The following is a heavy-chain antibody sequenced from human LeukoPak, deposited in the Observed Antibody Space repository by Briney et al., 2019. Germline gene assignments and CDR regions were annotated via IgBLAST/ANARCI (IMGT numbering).Heavy chain of an antibody. V-gene: IGHV4-34*01. CDR1: GGSFSGYY. D-gene: IGHD5/OR15-5a*01. CDR3: ARGSRVSMGPHIRFDP. J-gene: IGHJ5*02. Sequence: SETLSLTCAVYGGSFSGYYWSWIRQPPGKGLEWIGEINHSGSTNYNPSLKSRVTISVDTSKNQFSLKLSSVTAADTAVYYCARGSRVSMGPHIRFDPWGQGTLVTVSS. CDR2: INHSGST.